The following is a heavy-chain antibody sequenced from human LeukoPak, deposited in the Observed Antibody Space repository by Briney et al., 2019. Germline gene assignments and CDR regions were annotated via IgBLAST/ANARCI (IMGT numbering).Heavy chain of an antibody. CDR2: IYYTGST. J-gene: IGHJ4*02. V-gene: IGHV4-31*03. CDR1: GGSISSGGFY. CDR3: ARDDDY. Sequence: TSETLSLTCTVSGGSISSGGFYWSWIRQHPGKGLEWIGYIYYTGSTYYNPSLKSRVTISRDASKSQFSLKLNSVTAADTAMYYCARDDDYWGQGTLVTVSS.